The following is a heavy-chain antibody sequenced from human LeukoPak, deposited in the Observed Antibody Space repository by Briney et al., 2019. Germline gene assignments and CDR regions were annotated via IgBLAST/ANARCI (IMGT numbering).Heavy chain of an antibody. CDR3: AKAPRIAARNSYFDY. Sequence: GGSLRLSCAASGFTFSSYAMSWVRQAPGKGLEWVSAISGSGGSTYYADSVKGRFTISRDNSKDTLYLQMNSLRAEDTAVYYCAKAPRIAARNSYFDYWGQGTLVTVSS. J-gene: IGHJ4*02. CDR2: ISGSGGST. V-gene: IGHV3-23*01. D-gene: IGHD6-6*01. CDR1: GFTFSSYA.